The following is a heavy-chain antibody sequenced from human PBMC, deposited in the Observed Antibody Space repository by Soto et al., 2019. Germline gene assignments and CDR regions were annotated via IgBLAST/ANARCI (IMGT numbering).Heavy chain of an antibody. CDR2: IYYSGST. Sequence: QLQLQESGPGLVKPSETLSLTCTVSGGSISSSSYYWGWIRQPPGKGLEWIGSIYYSGSTYYNPSIKSRVTIPVDTSKNQFSLKLSSVTAADTAVYYCARIVVVPAAVDYWGQGTLVTVSS. V-gene: IGHV4-39*01. J-gene: IGHJ4*02. D-gene: IGHD2-2*01. CDR1: GGSISSSSYY. CDR3: ARIVVVPAAVDY.